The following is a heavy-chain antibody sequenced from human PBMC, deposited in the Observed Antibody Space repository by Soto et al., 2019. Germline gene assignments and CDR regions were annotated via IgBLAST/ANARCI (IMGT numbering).Heavy chain of an antibody. J-gene: IGHJ3*02. V-gene: IGHV1-69*13. D-gene: IGHD3-3*01. CDR1: GGTFSDFT. CDR3: ARGRTMGFPKAGAFDI. CDR2: IIPIFDTA. Sequence: SVKVSFKASGGTFSDFTINWVRQAPGQRLEWMGGIIPIFDTANYAEKFQGRVTITADESTSTSFMEVSSLRSEDTAVYYCARGRTMGFPKAGAFDIWGQGTMVTVSS.